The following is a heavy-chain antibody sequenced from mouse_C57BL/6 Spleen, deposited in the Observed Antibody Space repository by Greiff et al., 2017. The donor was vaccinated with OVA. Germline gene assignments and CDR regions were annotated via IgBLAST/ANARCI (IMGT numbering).Heavy chain of an antibody. V-gene: IGHV1-9*01. J-gene: IGHJ1*03. CDR2: ILPGSGST. Sequence: VKLMESGAELMKPGASVKLSCKATGYTFTGYWIEWVKQRPGHGLEWIGEILPGSGSTNYNEKFKGKATFTADTSSNTAYMQLSSLTTEDSAIYYCARSPLYYGSSFWYFDVWGTGTTVTVSS. D-gene: IGHD1-1*01. CDR1: GYTFTGYW. CDR3: ARSPLYYGSSFWYFDV.